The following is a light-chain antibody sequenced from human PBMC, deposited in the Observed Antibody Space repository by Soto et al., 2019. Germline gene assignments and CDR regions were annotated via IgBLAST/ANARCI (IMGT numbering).Light chain of an antibody. J-gene: IGKJ4*02. CDR3: HHCGSSPT. CDR1: QSVGSNY. CDR2: GAS. Sequence: EIVLTQSPDTLSLSPGERATLSCRASQSVGSNYLAWYQQKPGQAPRLLIYGASNRATGIPDRFGGSGSGTDFTLTISRLEPVDFAEYHCHHCGSSPTFGGGPKVEIK. V-gene: IGKV3-20*01.